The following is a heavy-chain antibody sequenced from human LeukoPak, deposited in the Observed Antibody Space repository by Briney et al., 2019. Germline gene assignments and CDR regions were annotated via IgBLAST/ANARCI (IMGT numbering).Heavy chain of an antibody. CDR1: GFTFSSYG. Sequence: PGGSLRLSCAASGFTFSSYGMHWVRQAPGKGLEWVAVIWYDGSNKYYADSVKGRFTISRDNSKNTLYLQMNSLRAEDTAVYYCARGYDILTGYYFGGSMDVWGQGTTVTVSS. CDR3: ARGYDILTGYYFGGSMDV. J-gene: IGHJ6*02. V-gene: IGHV3-33*08. D-gene: IGHD3-9*01. CDR2: IWYDGSNK.